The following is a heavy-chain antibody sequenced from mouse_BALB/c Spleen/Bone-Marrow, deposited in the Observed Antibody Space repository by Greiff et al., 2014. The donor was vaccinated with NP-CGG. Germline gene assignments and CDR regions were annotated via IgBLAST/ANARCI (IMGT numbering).Heavy chain of an antibody. Sequence: VQVVESGAELVKPGASVKLSCKTSGYTFTSYWIQWVKQRPGQGLEWIGEIFPGTGTTYYNEKFKDKATLTIDTSSSTAYMQLSSLTSEDSAVYFCARKGISTVIATAYYFDYWGQGSTLTVSS. CDR3: ARKGISTVIATAYYFDY. J-gene: IGHJ2*01. V-gene: IGHV1S132*01. D-gene: IGHD2-4*01. CDR2: IFPGTGTT. CDR1: GYTFTSYW.